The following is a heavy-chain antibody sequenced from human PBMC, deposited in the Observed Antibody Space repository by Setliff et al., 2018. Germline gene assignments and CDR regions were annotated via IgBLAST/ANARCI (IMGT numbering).Heavy chain of an antibody. V-gene: IGHV4-4*07. Sequence: SETLSLTCTVSGGSISSHYWNWIRQPAGEGLEWIGRIDISGTTDYNPSLKSRVTMSLDSSKNQFSLNLNSVTAADTAVYYCVKNPLTMPRGFFEYWGRGTLVTVPQ. CDR3: VKNPLTMPRGFFEY. J-gene: IGHJ4*02. CDR2: IDISGTT. D-gene: IGHD3-3*01. CDR1: GGSISSHY.